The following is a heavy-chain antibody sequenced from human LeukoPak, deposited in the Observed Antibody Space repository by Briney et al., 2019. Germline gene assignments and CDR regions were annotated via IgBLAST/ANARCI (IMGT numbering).Heavy chain of an antibody. D-gene: IGHD3-3*01. J-gene: IGHJ6*02. V-gene: IGHV1-46*01. CDR3: ARDTLRFLEWLSTPYYYYGMDV. CDR1: GYTFTSYG. Sequence: GASVKVSCKASGYTFTSYGISWVRQAPGQGLEWMGIINPSGGSTSYAQKFQGRVTMTRDTSTSTVYMELSSLRSEDTAVYYCARDTLRFLEWLSTPYYYYGMDVWGQGTTVTVSS. CDR2: INPSGGST.